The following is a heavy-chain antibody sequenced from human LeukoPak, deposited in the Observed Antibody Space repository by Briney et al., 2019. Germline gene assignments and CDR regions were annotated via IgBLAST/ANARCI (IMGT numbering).Heavy chain of an antibody. CDR2: ISAGGVTT. J-gene: IGHJ1*01. V-gene: IGHV3-23*01. CDR1: GFTFNSYA. D-gene: IGHD3-10*01. Sequence: GGSLRLSCAASGFTFNSYAMSWVRQFPGKGLEWVSSISAGGVTTYYADSVKGRFTISRDNSKNTLDLQMSSLRAEDTALYYCAKDRASATYEYFQYWGQGTQVTVSS. CDR3: AKDRASATYEYFQY.